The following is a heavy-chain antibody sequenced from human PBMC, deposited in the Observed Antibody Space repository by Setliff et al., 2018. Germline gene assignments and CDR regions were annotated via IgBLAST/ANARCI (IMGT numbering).Heavy chain of an antibody. V-gene: IGHV1-3*04. Sequence: GASVKVSCKASGYTFNFYGMHWVRQAPGQRPEWMGWINTDSGNTRYSQKFQGRVTIARDTSASTAYMELSSLRSEDTAIYFCARGQDSGSWIIDGWGQGTLGTVSS. CDR3: ARGQDSGSWIIDG. J-gene: IGHJ4*02. CDR1: GYTFNFYG. CDR2: INTDSGNT. D-gene: IGHD1-26*01.